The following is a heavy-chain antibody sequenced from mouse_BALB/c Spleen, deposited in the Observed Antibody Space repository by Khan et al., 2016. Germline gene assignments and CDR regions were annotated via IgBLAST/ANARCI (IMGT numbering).Heavy chain of an antibody. D-gene: IGHD2-1*01. CDR2: IYPGNGDT. CDR3: ARSWGNLFAY. CDR1: GYTFTSYN. V-gene: IGHV1-12*01. J-gene: IGHJ3*01. Sequence: QVQLQQSGAELVKPGASVKMSYKASGYTFTSYNINWVKQTPGQGLEWIGAIYPGNGDTSYNQKFKAKATLTADKSSSTAYMQLSSLTSEDSAVYYCARSWGNLFAYWGQGTLVTVSA.